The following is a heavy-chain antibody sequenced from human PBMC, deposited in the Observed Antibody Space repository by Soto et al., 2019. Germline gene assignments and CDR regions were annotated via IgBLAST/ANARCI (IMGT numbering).Heavy chain of an antibody. V-gene: IGHV4-30-2*01. CDR3: ARERRYCSGGTCSDGLDV. D-gene: IGHD2-15*01. Sequence: SETLSLTCVVSRASVNSGGYSWSWIRQPPGKALEWIGYIFDSESTYYNPSLKSRVTISVQRSKSQFSLTLDSVTAADTAVYYCARERRYCSGGTCSDGLDVWGQGITVTVSS. CDR2: IFDSEST. CDR1: RASVNSGGYS. J-gene: IGHJ6*02.